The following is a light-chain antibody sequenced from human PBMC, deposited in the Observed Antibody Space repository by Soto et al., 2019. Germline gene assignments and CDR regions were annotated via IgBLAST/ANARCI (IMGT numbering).Light chain of an antibody. V-gene: IGKV3-15*01. Sequence: EIVMTQTPATLSVSPGERATLSCRASQSVSSNLAWYQHKPGQAASLLIHGASTTATGIPARFSGSGSGTESTLTISSLQSEDFAVYYCQQYNKWPLTVGGGTKVEIK. CDR2: GAS. CDR1: QSVSSN. J-gene: IGKJ4*01. CDR3: QQYNKWPLT.